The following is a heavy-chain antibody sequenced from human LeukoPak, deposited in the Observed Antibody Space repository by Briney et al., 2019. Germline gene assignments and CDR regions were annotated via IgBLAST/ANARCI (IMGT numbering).Heavy chain of an antibody. V-gene: IGHV4-59*01. J-gene: IGHJ5*02. CDR1: GGSISSYY. CDR3: ARDYIAAAPNWFDP. CDR2: IYYSGST. Sequence: SETLSLTCTVSGGSISSYYWSWIRQPPGKGLEWIGYIYYSGSTNYNPSLKSRVTISVDTSKNQFSLKLSSVTAADTAVYYCARDYIAAAPNWFDPWGQGTLVTVSS. D-gene: IGHD6-13*01.